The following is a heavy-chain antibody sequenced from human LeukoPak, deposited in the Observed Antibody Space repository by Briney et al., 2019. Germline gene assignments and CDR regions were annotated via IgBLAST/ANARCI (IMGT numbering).Heavy chain of an antibody. J-gene: IGHJ5*02. CDR3: ARESNYHGSGTGWFDP. CDR1: GGSFSGYY. CDR2: ISYSGTT. V-gene: IGHV4-59*12. Sequence: SETLSLTCAVYGGSFSGYYWSWIRQPPGKGLEWIGYISYSGTTNYNPSLKSRVTISVDTSKNQLSLKLSSVTAADTALYYCARESNYHGSGTGWFDPWGQGTLVTVSS. D-gene: IGHD3-10*01.